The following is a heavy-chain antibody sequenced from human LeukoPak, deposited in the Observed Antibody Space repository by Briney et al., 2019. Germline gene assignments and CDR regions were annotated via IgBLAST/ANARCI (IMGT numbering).Heavy chain of an antibody. Sequence: ASVKVSCKASGYTFTGYYMHWVRQAPGQGLEWMGWISAYNGNTNYAQKLQGRVTMTTDTSTSTAYMELRSLRSDDTAVYYCARISAVVAVAGTRFAFDIWGQGTMVTVSS. CDR2: ISAYNGNT. V-gene: IGHV1-18*04. D-gene: IGHD6-19*01. CDR1: GYTFTGYY. J-gene: IGHJ3*02. CDR3: ARISAVVAVAGTRFAFDI.